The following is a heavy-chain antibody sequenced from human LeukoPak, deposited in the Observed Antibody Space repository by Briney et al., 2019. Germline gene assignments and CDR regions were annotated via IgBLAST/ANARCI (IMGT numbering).Heavy chain of an antibody. V-gene: IGHV3-23*01. CDR1: GFTFNSYA. CDR2: ISGSGGST. CDR3: AKEPYDSSGYYDAFDI. J-gene: IGHJ3*02. D-gene: IGHD3-22*01. Sequence: PGGSLRLSCAASGFTFNSYAMSWVRQAPGKGLEWVSAISGSGGSTYYADSVKGRFTISRDNSKNTLYLQMNSLRAEDTAVYYCAKEPYDSSGYYDAFDIWGQGTMVTVSS.